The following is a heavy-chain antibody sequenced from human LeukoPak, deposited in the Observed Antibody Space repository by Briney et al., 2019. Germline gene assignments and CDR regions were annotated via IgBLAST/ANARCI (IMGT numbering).Heavy chain of an antibody. D-gene: IGHD2-15*01. CDR1: GGSISSSSYY. J-gene: IGHJ6*03. V-gene: IGHV4-39*07. CDR2: IYYSGST. Sequence: PSETLSLTCTVSGGSISSSSYYWGWIRQPPGKGLEWIGSIYYSGSTYYNPSLKSRVTISVDTSKNQFSLKLSSVTAADTAVYYCARVGVVAATFHYYYYMDVWGKGTTVTVSS. CDR3: ARVGVVAATFHYYYYMDV.